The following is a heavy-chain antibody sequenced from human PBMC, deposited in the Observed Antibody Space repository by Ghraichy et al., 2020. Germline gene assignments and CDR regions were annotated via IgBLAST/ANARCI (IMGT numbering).Heavy chain of an antibody. V-gene: IGHV4-59*08. CDR2: IYFSGST. CDR1: GGSISGYY. CDR3: ARHALMVYGSLGARVGSGFDY. D-gene: IGHD2-8*01. Sequence: SQTLSLTCTVSGGSISGYYWSWIRQPPGKGLEWIGYIYFSGSTNYNPSLKSRVTISVDTSKNQFSLKLSSVTAADTAVYYCARHALMVYGSLGARVGSGFDYWGQGTLVTVSS. J-gene: IGHJ4*02.